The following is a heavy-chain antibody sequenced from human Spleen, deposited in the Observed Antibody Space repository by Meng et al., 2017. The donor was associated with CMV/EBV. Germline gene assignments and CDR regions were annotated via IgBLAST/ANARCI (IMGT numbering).Heavy chain of an antibody. J-gene: IGHJ5*02. CDR3: ARDATYCSGGSCSYNWFDP. D-gene: IGHD2-15*01. CDR1: GGSFSGYY. V-gene: IGHV4-34*01. CDR2: FNHGGST. Sequence: SETLSLTCAVYGGSFSGYYWSWIRQTPGKGLEWIGEFNHGGSTNYNPCLKSRVTISVDTSKNQMSLKLTSVTAADTAVYYCARDATYCSGGSCSYNWFDPWGQGTMVTVSS.